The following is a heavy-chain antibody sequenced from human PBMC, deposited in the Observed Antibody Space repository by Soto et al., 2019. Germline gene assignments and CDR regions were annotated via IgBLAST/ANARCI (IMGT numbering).Heavy chain of an antibody. Sequence: ASVKVSCNASGYTFTSYGISWVRQAPGQGLQWMGWISAYNGNTNYAQKLQSRVNMTTDTSTSTAYMELRSLRSDYTAVYYCARDSVAVAGNQFDYWGQRALVTVSS. CDR1: GYTFTSYG. J-gene: IGHJ4*02. V-gene: IGHV1-18*04. CDR3: ARDSVAVAGNQFDY. D-gene: IGHD6-19*01. CDR2: ISAYNGNT.